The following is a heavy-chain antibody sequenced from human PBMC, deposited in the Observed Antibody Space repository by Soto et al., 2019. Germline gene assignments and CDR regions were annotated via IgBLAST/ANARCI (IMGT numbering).Heavy chain of an antibody. Sequence: EVQLLESGGGLVQPGGSLRLSCAASGFTFRAYAMTRVRQAPGKGLEWVSAISDTGGSTYYASSVKGRFTISRDNSKNTLSLQMTSLRAEDTAVYYCAKVGSSVTTSFGTDWGQGTLVTVSS. J-gene: IGHJ4*02. CDR1: GFTFRAYA. V-gene: IGHV3-23*01. D-gene: IGHD4-17*01. CDR3: AKVGSSVTTSFGTD. CDR2: ISDTGGST.